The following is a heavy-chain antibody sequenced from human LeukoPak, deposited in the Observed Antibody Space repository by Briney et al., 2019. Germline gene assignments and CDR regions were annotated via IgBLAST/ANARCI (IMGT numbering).Heavy chain of an antibody. CDR3: ARVKQYCGGDCFDDAFDI. CDR1: GVTFSSYG. J-gene: IGHJ3*02. Sequence: GGSLRLSCAASGVTFSSYGMHWVRQAPGQGLEWVAVIWYDGSNRYYADSVKGRFTISRDNSKNTVYLQMNSLRAEDTAVYYCARVKQYCGGDCFDDAFDIWGQGTMVTVSS. D-gene: IGHD2-21*02. CDR2: IWYDGSNR. V-gene: IGHV3-33*01.